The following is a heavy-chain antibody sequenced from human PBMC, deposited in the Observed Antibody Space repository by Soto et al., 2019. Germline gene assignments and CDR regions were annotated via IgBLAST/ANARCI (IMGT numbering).Heavy chain of an antibody. CDR1: GFTFSGSA. CDR2: IRSKANSYAT. CDR3: TRLNYYDSSGYGGMDV. Sequence: EVQLVESGGGLVQPGGSLKLSCAASGFTFSGSAMHWVRQASGKGLEWVGRIRSKANSYATAYAASVKGRFTISRDDSKNTEYLQMNSLKTEDTAVYYCTRLNYYDSSGYGGMDVWGQGTTVTVSS. J-gene: IGHJ6*02. D-gene: IGHD3-22*01. V-gene: IGHV3-73*02.